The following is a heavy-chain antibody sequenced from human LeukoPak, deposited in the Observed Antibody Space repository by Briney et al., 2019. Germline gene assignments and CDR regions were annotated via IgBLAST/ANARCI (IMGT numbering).Heavy chain of an antibody. J-gene: IGHJ6*02. V-gene: IGHV3-33*01. CDR2: IWYDGSNK. CDR3: ARDSLPYYDYVWGSSGMDV. CDR1: GFTFSSYG. D-gene: IGHD3-16*01. Sequence: GGSLRLSCAASGFTFSSYGMHWVRQAPGKGLEWVAVIWYDGSNKYYADSVKGRFTISRDNSKNTLYLQVNSLRAEDTAVYYCARDSLPYYDYVWGSSGMDVWGQGTTVTVSS.